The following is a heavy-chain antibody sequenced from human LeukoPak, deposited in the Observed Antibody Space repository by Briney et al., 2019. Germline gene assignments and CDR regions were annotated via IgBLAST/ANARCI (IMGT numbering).Heavy chain of an antibody. J-gene: IGHJ4*02. CDR1: GFTFSSYW. CDR2: ISSDGSST. V-gene: IGHV3-74*01. D-gene: IGHD3-22*01. Sequence: PGGSLRLSCAASGFTFSSYWMHWVRQAPGKGLVWVSRISSDGSSTDYADSVKSRFTISRDNAKNTLYLQMNSLRAEDTAVYYCASRIPYDSSSYWGQGTLVTVSS. CDR3: ASRIPYDSSSY.